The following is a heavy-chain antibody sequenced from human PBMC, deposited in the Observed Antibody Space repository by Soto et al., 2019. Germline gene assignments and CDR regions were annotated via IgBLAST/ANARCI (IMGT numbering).Heavy chain of an antibody. J-gene: IGHJ4*02. Sequence: EVQLLDSGGGLVQPGGSLRLSCAASGFTFNNYAMNWVRQAPGKGLEWLATISNTGGSTYYADSVKGRFTISRDNSKNTLYLQMNSLRVEDTPVYYCAKDRLAGNFDYWGQGTQVTVSS. CDR1: GFTFNNYA. CDR2: ISNTGGST. CDR3: AKDRLAGNFDY. V-gene: IGHV3-23*01.